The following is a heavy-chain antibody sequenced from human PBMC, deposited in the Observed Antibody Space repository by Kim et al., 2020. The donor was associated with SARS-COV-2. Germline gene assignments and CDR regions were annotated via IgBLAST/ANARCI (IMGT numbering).Heavy chain of an antibody. J-gene: IGHJ5*02. D-gene: IGHD6-6*01. V-gene: IGHV4-59*01. CDR2: TYYSGST. Sequence: SETLSLTCTVSGGSISSYYWSWIRQPPGKGLEWIGYTYYSGSTNYNPSLKSRVTISVDTSKNQFSLKRSSVTAADTAVYYCARALRGWYSSSQENWLDP. CDR1: GGSISSYY. CDR3: ARALRGWYSSSQENWLDP.